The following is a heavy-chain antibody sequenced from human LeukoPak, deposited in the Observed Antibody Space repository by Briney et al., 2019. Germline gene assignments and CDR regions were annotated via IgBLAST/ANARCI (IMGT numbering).Heavy chain of an antibody. CDR3: ARDLGSSWLIWFDP. CDR2: IYTSGST. V-gene: IGHV4-4*07. D-gene: IGHD6-13*01. CDR1: GGSISSYY. Sequence: SETLSPTCTVSGGSISSYYWSWIRQPAGKGLEWIGRIYTSGSTNYNPSLKSRVTMSVDTSKNQFSLKLSSVTAADTAVYYCARDLGSSWLIWFDPWGQGTLVTVSS. J-gene: IGHJ5*02.